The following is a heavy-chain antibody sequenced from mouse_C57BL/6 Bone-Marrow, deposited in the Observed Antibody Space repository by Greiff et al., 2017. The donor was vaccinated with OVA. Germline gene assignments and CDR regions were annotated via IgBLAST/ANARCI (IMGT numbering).Heavy chain of an antibody. CDR2: ISYSGST. CDR3: ARDGSSPFDY. D-gene: IGHD1-1*01. CDR1: GYSITSGYD. J-gene: IGHJ2*01. Sequence: DVKLQESGPGMVKPSQSLSLTCTVTGYSITSGYDWHWIRHFPGNKLEWMGYISYSGSTNYNPSLKSRISITHDTSKNHFFLKLNSVTTEDTATYYCARDGSSPFDYWGQGTTLTVSS. V-gene: IGHV3-1*01.